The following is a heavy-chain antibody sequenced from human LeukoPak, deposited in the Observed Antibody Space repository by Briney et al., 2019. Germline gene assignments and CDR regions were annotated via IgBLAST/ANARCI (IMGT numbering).Heavy chain of an antibody. V-gene: IGHV4-38-2*01. J-gene: IGHJ5*02. CDR1: GYSISSGYY. CDR2: IYHSGST. D-gene: IGHD2-15*01. Sequence: SETLSLTRAVSGYSISSGYYWGWVRQPPGKGLEWIGSIYHSGSTYYNPSLKSRVTISVDTSKNQFSLKLSSVTAADTAVYYCARAAGYCSGGSCYSRDNWFDPWGQGTLVTVSS. CDR3: ARAAGYCSGGSCYSRDNWFDP.